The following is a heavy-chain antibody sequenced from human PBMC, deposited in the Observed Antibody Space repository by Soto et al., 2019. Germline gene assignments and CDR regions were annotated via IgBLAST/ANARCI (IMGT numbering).Heavy chain of an antibody. D-gene: IGHD3-9*01. Sequence: SETLSLTCTVSGGSISSYFWGWIRQPPGKGLEWIGSIYYSGSTNYNPSLKSRVTISVDTSKNQFSLKLSSVTAADTAVYYCARHYDILTGYYIPYYFDYWGQGTLVTVSS. CDR2: IYYSGST. CDR1: GGSISSYF. V-gene: IGHV4-59*08. J-gene: IGHJ4*02. CDR3: ARHYDILTGYYIPYYFDY.